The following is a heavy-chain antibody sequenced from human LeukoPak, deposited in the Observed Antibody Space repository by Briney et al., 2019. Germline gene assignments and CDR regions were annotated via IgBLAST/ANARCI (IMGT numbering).Heavy chain of an antibody. Sequence: GGSLRLSCAASGFTFSSYIMNWVRQAPGKGLEWVSSISSSSSYIYYPDSVKGRFTISRDNTKNSLYLQMNSLRAEDTAVYYCAREDGSPDLPAAIVIYYYYYGMDVWGQGATVTVSS. V-gene: IGHV3-21*01. D-gene: IGHD2-2*02. CDR3: AREDGSPDLPAAIVIYYYYYGMDV. CDR2: ISSSSSYI. J-gene: IGHJ6*02. CDR1: GFTFSSYI.